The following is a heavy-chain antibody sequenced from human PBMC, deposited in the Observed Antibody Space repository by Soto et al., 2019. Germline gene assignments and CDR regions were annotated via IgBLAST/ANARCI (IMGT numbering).Heavy chain of an antibody. J-gene: IGHJ4*02. V-gene: IGHV3-33*01. CDR1: GFTFSSYG. CDR2: IWYDGSNK. D-gene: IGHD6-19*01. CDR3: AREIEQWLPSFDY. Sequence: GGSLRLSCAASGFTFSSYGMHWVRQAPGKGLEWVAVIWYDGSNKYYADSVKGRFTISRDNSKNTLYLQMNSLRAEDTAVYYCAREIEQWLPSFDYWGQGTLVTVLL.